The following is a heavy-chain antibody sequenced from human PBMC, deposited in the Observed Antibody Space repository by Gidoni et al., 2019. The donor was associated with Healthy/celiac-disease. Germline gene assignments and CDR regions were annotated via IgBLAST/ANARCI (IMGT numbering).Heavy chain of an antibody. CDR3: ARDRGDYDILTGYYEGAFDI. Sequence: QVQLVESGGGLVKPGGSLRLSCAASGFTFSDYYMRWIRQAPGTGLEWVSYISSSSSYTNYADSVKGRFTISRDNAKNSLYLQMNSLRAEDTAVYYCARDRGDYDILTGYYEGAFDIWGQGTMVTVSS. J-gene: IGHJ3*02. V-gene: IGHV3-11*06. CDR1: GFTFSDYY. CDR2: ISSSSSYT. D-gene: IGHD3-9*01.